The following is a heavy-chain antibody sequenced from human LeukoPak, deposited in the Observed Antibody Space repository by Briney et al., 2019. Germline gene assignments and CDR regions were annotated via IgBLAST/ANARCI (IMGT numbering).Heavy chain of an antibody. Sequence: GGSLRLSCAASGFTVSSNYMNWVRKAPGKGLEWVSVIYGGGNIYYADSVKGRFTISRDNSKNTLYLQMNSLRAEDTAVYYCARGAGYNYPYYFDYWGQGTLVTVSS. CDR2: IYGGGNI. J-gene: IGHJ4*02. D-gene: IGHD5-24*01. V-gene: IGHV3-53*01. CDR3: ARGAGYNYPYYFDY. CDR1: GFTVSSNY.